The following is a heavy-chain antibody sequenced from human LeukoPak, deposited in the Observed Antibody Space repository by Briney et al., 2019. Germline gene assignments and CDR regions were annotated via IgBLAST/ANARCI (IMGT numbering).Heavy chain of an antibody. V-gene: IGHV1-69*04. Sequence: SVKLSCKASVGTFSSYAIGWVRQAPGQGLEWVGRIIPILGIANYAQKFQGRVTITADKSTSTAYMGRSSLRSEDTAVYYFASRSELGIVSYFDYGGKETL. D-gene: IGHD7-27*01. CDR1: VGTFSSYA. J-gene: IGHJ4*02. CDR2: IIPILGIA. CDR3: ASRSELGIVSYFDY.